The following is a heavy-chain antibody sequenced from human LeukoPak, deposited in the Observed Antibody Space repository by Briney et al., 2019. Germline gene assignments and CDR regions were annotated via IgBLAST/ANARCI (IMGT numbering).Heavy chain of an antibody. D-gene: IGHD3-10*01. Sequence: GGSLRLSCAASGFTFSSYGIHWVRQAPGKGLEWVAFIRSDGSNKYYADSVKGRFTISRDNSKNTVYLQMNSLRAADTALYYCAKAGVIPLQYFDYWGQGTLVTVSS. J-gene: IGHJ4*02. CDR2: IRSDGSNK. CDR3: AKAGVIPLQYFDY. CDR1: GFTFSSYG. V-gene: IGHV3-30*02.